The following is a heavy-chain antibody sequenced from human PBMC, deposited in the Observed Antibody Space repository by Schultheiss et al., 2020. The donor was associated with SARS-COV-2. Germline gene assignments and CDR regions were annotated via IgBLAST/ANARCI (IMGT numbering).Heavy chain of an antibody. J-gene: IGHJ6*02. CDR1: GFTFSSYA. CDR3: ARGGGGWRWLQLNYYYYGMDV. CDR2: INSDGSST. Sequence: GESLKISCAASGFTFSSYAIHWVRQAPGKGLVWVSRINSDGSSTSYADSVKGRFTISRDNSKNTLYLQMNSLRAEDTAVYYCARGGGGWRWLQLNYYYYGMDVWGQGTTVTVSS. V-gene: IGHV3-74*01. D-gene: IGHD5-24*01.